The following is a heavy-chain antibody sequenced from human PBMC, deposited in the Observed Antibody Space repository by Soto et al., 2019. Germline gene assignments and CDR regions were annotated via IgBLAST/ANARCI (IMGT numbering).Heavy chain of an antibody. D-gene: IGHD6-19*01. CDR3: ARSIAVAGPIDY. Sequence: QVQLVESGGGVVQPGRSLRLSCAASGFTFSSYGMHWVRQAPGKGLEWVAVIWYDGSNIYYADSVKGRFTISRDNSKNTLYLQMNSLRAEDTAVYYCARSIAVAGPIDYWGQGTLVTVSS. CDR2: IWYDGSNI. J-gene: IGHJ4*02. CDR1: GFTFSSYG. V-gene: IGHV3-33*01.